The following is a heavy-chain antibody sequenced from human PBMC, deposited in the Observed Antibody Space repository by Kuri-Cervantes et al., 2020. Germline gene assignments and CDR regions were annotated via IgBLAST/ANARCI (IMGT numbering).Heavy chain of an antibody. CDR3: AREENGYSSLGDYYYGMDV. J-gene: IGHJ6*02. CDR2: IKQDGSEK. D-gene: IGHD6-13*01. Sequence: GGSLRLSCAASGFTFSSYWMSWVRQAPGKGLEWVANIKQDGSEKYYVDSVKGRFTISRDNAKNSLYLKMNSLRAEDTAVYYCAREENGYSSLGDYYYGMDVWGQGTMVTVSS. CDR1: GFTFSSYW. V-gene: IGHV3-7*01.